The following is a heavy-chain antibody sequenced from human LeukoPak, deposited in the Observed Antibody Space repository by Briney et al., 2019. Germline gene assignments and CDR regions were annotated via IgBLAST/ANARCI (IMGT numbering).Heavy chain of an antibody. CDR1: GVTFSNSA. CDR2: IIPIFGTR. Sequence: SVKVSCKASGVTFSNSAINWVRQAPGQGLEWMGGIIPIFGTRNYAQRFQGRVTITADKSTSTAYMELSRLRSDDTAVYYCARDLASLKVDYWGQGTLVTVSS. CDR3: ARDLASLKVDY. J-gene: IGHJ4*02. V-gene: IGHV1-69*06.